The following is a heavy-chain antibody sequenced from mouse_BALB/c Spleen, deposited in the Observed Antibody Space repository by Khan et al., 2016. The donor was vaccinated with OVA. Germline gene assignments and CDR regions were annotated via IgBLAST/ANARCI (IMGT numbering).Heavy chain of an antibody. CDR2: IFPGTGTT. CDR1: GYTFTNYW. J-gene: IGHJ3*01. D-gene: IGHD2-1*01. Sequence: QVQLQQPGAELAKPGTSVKLSCRTSGYTFTNYWIQWVKQRPGQGLGWIGEIFPGTGTTYYNENFKDKATLTIDTSSTTVYMHLSSLTSEDSAVYVCARGYCGNYDFAYWGQGTLVTVSA. CDR3: ARGYCGNYDFAY. V-gene: IGHV1S132*01.